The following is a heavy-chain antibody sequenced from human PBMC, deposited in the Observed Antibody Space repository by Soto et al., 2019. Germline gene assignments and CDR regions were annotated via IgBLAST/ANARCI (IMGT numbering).Heavy chain of an antibody. V-gene: IGHV4-31*03. CDR3: ARVANAIEYSSSWYWFDP. Sequence: QVQLQESGPGLVKPSQTLSLTCTVSGGSISSGGYYWSWIRQHPGKGLEWIGYIYYSGRTYYNPSPESRVTISVDTSKNQSSLKLSSVTAADTAVYYCARVANAIEYSSSWYWFDPWGQGTLVTVSS. CDR2: IYYSGRT. J-gene: IGHJ5*02. D-gene: IGHD6-13*01. CDR1: GGSISSGGYY.